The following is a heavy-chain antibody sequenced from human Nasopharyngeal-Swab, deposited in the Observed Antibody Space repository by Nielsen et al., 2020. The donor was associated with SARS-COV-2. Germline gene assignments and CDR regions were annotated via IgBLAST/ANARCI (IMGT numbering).Heavy chain of an antibody. Sequence: GGSLRLSCAASGFIFSDPAIHWVRQASGKGLEWVGRIRSKGNSYATEYAASVEGRFTISRDDSKNTAYLQMNSLITEDTAVFYCARNPGVNPLMTTAFDYWGQGTLVTVSS. CDR2: IRSKGNSYAT. CDR3: ARNPGVNPLMTTAFDY. J-gene: IGHJ4*02. CDR1: GFIFSDPA. V-gene: IGHV3-73*01. D-gene: IGHD3-10*01.